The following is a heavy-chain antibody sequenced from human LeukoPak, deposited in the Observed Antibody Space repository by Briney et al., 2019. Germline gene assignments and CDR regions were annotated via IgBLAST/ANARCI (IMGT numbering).Heavy chain of an antibody. D-gene: IGHD5-18*01. CDR2: MNPNSGNT. Sequence: GASVKVSCKASGYTFTSYDINWVRQATGQGLEWMGWMNPNSGNTGYAQKFQGRVTITRNTSISTAYMELSSLRSEDTAVYYCAGAYSYGFGSLEWFDPWGQGTLVTVSS. CDR1: GYTFTSYD. V-gene: IGHV1-8*03. CDR3: AGAYSYGFGSLEWFDP. J-gene: IGHJ5*02.